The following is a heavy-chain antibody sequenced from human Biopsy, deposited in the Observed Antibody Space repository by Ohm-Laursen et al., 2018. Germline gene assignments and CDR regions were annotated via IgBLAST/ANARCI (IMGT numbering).Heavy chain of an antibody. CDR3: ARDYDTSGYYYVS. Sequence: TLSLTCAVSGGSINNNNYYWGWIRQPPGKGLEWIGSIFYRGSTHYKPSLKSRVNISVDTSKNQFSLKLNSVTAADTAVYYCARDYDTSGYYYVSWGQGTLVTVSS. J-gene: IGHJ5*02. D-gene: IGHD3-22*01. CDR2: IFYRGST. V-gene: IGHV4-39*01. CDR1: GGSINNNNYY.